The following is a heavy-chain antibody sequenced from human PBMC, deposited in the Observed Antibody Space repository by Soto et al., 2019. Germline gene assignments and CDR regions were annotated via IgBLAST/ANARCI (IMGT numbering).Heavy chain of an antibody. V-gene: IGHV4-34*01. CDR1: GGSFSGYY. D-gene: IGHD3-3*01. J-gene: IGHJ5*02. CDR3: ARGSKHVYDFWSGLRRYWFDP. CDR2: INHSGST. Sequence: SETLSLTCAVYGGSFSGYYWSWIRQPPGKGLEWIGEINHSGSTNYNPSLKSRVTISVDTSKNQFSLKLSFVTAADTAVYYCARGSKHVYDFWSGLRRYWFDPWGQGTLVTVSS.